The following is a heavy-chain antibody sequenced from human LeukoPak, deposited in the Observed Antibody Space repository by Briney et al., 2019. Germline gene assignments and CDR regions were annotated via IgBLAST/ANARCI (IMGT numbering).Heavy chain of an antibody. CDR2: IYYSGST. CDR1: GGSISSSSYY. D-gene: IGHD6-13*01. Sequence: SETLSLTCTVSGGSISSSSYYWGWIRQPPGKGLEWIGSIYYSGSTYYNPSLKSRVTISVDTSKNQFSLRLSSVTAADTAVYYCARGAAATYWGQGTLVTVSS. V-gene: IGHV4-39*07. CDR3: ARGAAATY. J-gene: IGHJ4*02.